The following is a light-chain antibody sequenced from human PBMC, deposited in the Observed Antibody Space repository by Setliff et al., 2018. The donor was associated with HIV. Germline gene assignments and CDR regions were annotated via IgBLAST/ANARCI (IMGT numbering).Light chain of an antibody. V-gene: IGLV2-14*03. J-gene: IGLJ1*01. CDR3: SSFTGTNTYV. CDR1: SSDIGNYNY. Sequence: QSALTQPASVSGSPGQSITISCIGTSSDIGNYNYVSWYQQHPGMAPKLMIYDVSNRPSGVSSRFSGSKSGSTASLTISGLQAEDEADYYCSSFTGTNTYVFGTGTKVTVL. CDR2: DVS.